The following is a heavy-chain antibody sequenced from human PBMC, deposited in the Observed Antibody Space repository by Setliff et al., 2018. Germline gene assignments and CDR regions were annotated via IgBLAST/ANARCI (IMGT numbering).Heavy chain of an antibody. CDR2: ISVYNGYI. Sequence: GASVKVSCKASGHTFTSSGISWVRQAPGQGLEWMGWISVYNGYIVYAQKLQGRVTMTTDTSTSTAYMEVSSLRTEDTAVYYCAREGVDTRSSTDYRYYMDVWGKGTTVTVSS. V-gene: IGHV1-18*01. CDR3: AREGVDTRSSTDYRYYMDV. D-gene: IGHD5-18*01. J-gene: IGHJ6*03. CDR1: GHTFTSSG.